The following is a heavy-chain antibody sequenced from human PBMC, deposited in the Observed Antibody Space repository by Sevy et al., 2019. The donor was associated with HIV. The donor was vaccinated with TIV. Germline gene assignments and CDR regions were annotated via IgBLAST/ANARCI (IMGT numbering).Heavy chain of an antibody. Sequence: SETLSLTCTVSGGSISSYYWSWIRQPPGKGLEWIGYIYYSGSTNYNPSLKSRFTISVDTSKNQLSLKLSSVTAADTAVYYCAGDLAAGRFSEGMDVWGQGTTVTVSS. CDR2: IYYSGST. V-gene: IGHV4-59*01. CDR1: GGSISSYY. CDR3: AGDLAAGRFSEGMDV. D-gene: IGHD3-10*01. J-gene: IGHJ6*02.